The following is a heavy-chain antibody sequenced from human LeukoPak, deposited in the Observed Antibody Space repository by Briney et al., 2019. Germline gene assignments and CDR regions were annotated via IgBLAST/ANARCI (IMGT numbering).Heavy chain of an antibody. V-gene: IGHV3-7*01. CDR1: GFTFSSYW. J-gene: IGHJ3*01. Sequence: PGGSLRLSCAASGFTFSSYWMSWVRQAPGKGLEWAANIKEDGTHKYYVGSVRGRFTISRGNAKNSLYLQMNSLRAEDTAIYYCAREARGTRAAFDVWGQGTMVTVFS. D-gene: IGHD2-8*01. CDR2: IKEDGTHK. CDR3: AREARGTRAAFDV.